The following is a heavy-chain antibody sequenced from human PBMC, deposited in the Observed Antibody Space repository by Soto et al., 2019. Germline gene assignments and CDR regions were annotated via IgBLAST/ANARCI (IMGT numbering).Heavy chain of an antibody. Sequence: QVQVVQSGAEVKEPGSSVKVSCKTSGGTFSTSAISWVRQAPGQGLEWMGGIMPIFRTADYAQKFQGRVTITADESTTTAYLELSSLRSEDTAVYYCARDKDRAQLGGNYYYMMDVWGQGTTVTVTS. V-gene: IGHV1-69*12. CDR2: IMPIFRTA. CDR1: GGTFSTSA. CDR3: ARDKDRAQLGGNYYYMMDV. D-gene: IGHD3-3*02. J-gene: IGHJ6*02.